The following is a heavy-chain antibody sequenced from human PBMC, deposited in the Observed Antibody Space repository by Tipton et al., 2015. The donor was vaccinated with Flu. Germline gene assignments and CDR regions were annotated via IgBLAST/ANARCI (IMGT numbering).Heavy chain of an antibody. CDR2: FKPISGTT. CDR1: GYDFIEYA. J-gene: IGHJ5*02. CDR3: ARDLLGGYSSRADWLDP. Sequence: QVQLVQSGAEVKKPGASVKISCKTSGYDFIEYAVHWVRQVPGQSLEWMGWFKPISGTTKYSQNFQGRATITGDTSASTMYMELRSLRPEDTAVYFCARDLLGGYSSRADWLDPWGQGTLVTVSS. V-gene: IGHV1-3*01. D-gene: IGHD2-2*01.